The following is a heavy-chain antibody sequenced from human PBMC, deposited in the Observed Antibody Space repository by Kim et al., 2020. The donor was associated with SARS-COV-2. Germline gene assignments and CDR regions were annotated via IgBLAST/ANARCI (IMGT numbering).Heavy chain of an antibody. D-gene: IGHD3-16*01. J-gene: IGHJ6*02. CDR2: IYYSGST. CDR3: AREGGESPGQSRYYYYGMDV. V-gene: IGHV4-30-4*01. CDR1: GGSISSGDYY. Sequence: SETLSLTCTVSGGSISSGDYYWSWIRQPPGKGLEWIGYIYYSGSTYYNPSLKSRVTISVDTSKNQFSLKLSSVTAADTAVYYCAREGGESPGQSRYYYYGMDVWGQGTTVTVSS.